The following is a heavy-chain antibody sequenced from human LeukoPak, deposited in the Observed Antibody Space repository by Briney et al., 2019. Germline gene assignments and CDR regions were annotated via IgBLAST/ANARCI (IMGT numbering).Heavy chain of an antibody. CDR1: GGSISSSSYY. D-gene: IGHD3-10*02. CDR3: ARRPRITMSRPPYYFDY. Sequence: SETLSLTCTVSGGSISSSSYYWGWIRQPPGKGLEWIGSIYYSGSTYYNPSLKSRVTISVDTSKNQFSLKLSSVTAADTAVYYCARRPRITMSRPPYYFDYWGQGTLVTVSS. V-gene: IGHV4-39*07. CDR2: IYYSGST. J-gene: IGHJ4*02.